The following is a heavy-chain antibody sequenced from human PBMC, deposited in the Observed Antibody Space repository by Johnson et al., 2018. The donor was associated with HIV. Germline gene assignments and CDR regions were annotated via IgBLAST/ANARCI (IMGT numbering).Heavy chain of an antibody. Sequence: QMQLVESGGGVVQPGRSLRLSCAASGFTFSSYAMHWVRQAPGKGLEWVAVISYDGSNKYYADSVKGRFTISRDNSKNTLYLQMNSLRAEDTAVYYCARGVAMIVFWGQGTMVTVSS. D-gene: IGHD3-22*01. CDR3: ARGVAMIVF. CDR1: GFTFSSYA. J-gene: IGHJ3*01. V-gene: IGHV3-30*01. CDR2: ISYDGSNK.